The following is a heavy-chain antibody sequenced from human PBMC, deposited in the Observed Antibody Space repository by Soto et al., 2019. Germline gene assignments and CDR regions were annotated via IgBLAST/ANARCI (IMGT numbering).Heavy chain of an antibody. CDR3: ADSIAARPQRAYDY. V-gene: IGHV4-34*01. D-gene: IGHD6-6*01. J-gene: IGHJ4*02. Sequence: SQTLSLTCAVYGGSFSGYYWSWIRQPPGKGLEWIGEINHSGSTNYNPSLKSRVTISVDTSKNQFSLKLSSVTAADTAVYYCADSIAARPQRAYDYWGQGTLVTRSS. CDR1: GGSFSGYY. CDR2: INHSGST.